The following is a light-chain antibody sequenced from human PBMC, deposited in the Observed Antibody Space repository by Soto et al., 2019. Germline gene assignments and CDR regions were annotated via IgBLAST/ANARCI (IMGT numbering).Light chain of an antibody. V-gene: IGKV1-39*01. CDR1: QTISTY. CDR3: QQSYSRPRT. J-gene: IGKJ1*01. Sequence: DIQMTQSPSSLSASVGDRVTITCRASQTISTYLNWYQQKPGKAPNLLIYTASNLESGVPSRFSGSGSGTDFTLTISSLQPEDFATYFCQQSYSRPRTFGQGTKV. CDR2: TAS.